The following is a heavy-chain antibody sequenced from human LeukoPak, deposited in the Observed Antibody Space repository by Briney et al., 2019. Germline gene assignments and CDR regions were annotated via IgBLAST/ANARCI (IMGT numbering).Heavy chain of an antibody. CDR3: ARRYGYNYPTLDY. V-gene: IGHV3-7*01. D-gene: IGHD5-24*01. CDR1: GFSFSGFW. Sequence: GGSLRLSCAASGFSFSGFWMSWVRQALGKGLEWVANIRQDGSEKNYVDSVNGRFSISRDNAKNSLYLQMNSLRAEDTAVYFCARRYGYNYPTLDYWGQGTLVTVSS. CDR2: IRQDGSEK. J-gene: IGHJ4*02.